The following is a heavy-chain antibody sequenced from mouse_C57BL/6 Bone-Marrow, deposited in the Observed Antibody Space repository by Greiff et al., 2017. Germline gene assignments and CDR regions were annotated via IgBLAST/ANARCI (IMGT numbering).Heavy chain of an antibody. CDR3: ARSIYDGYNVAMDY. CDR1: GFTFTDYY. Sequence: EVKLVESGGGLVQPGGSLSLSCAASGFTFTDYYMSWVRQPPGKALEWLGFIRHKANGYTTEYNASVKGRFTISRDNSQSILYLQMNALRADDSATYYCARSIYDGYNVAMDYWGQGTSVTVSS. V-gene: IGHV7-3*01. D-gene: IGHD2-3*01. CDR2: IRHKANGYTT. J-gene: IGHJ4*01.